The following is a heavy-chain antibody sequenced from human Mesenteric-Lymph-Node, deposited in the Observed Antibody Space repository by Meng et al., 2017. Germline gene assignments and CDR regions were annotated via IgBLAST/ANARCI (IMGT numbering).Heavy chain of an antibody. CDR3: ARDLGVATSIAGFVY. D-gene: IGHD5-12*01. V-gene: IGHV4-30-4*01. CDR1: GGSISSGDYY. J-gene: IGHJ4*02. CDR2: IYYSGST. Sequence: QVQLQESGPGLVKPSQTLSLIRTGSGGSISSGDYYWIWTRQPPGKGLEWIGYIYYSGSTYYNPSLKSRVTISVDTSKNQFSLRLSSVTAADTAVYYCARDLGVATSIAGFVYWGQGTLVTVSS.